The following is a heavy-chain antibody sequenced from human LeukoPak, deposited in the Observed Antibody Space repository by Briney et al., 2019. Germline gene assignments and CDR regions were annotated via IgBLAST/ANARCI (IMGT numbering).Heavy chain of an antibody. CDR1: GYTFTGYY. D-gene: IGHD3-3*01. CDR2: INPNSGGT. Sequence: ASVKVSCKASGYTFTGYYMHWVRQAPGQGLEWMGWINPNSGGTNYAQKFQGRVTMTRDTSISTAYMELSRLRSDDTAVYYCARIRITIFGVVIISGDYWGQGTLVTVSS. J-gene: IGHJ4*02. V-gene: IGHV1-2*02. CDR3: ARIRITIFGVVIISGDY.